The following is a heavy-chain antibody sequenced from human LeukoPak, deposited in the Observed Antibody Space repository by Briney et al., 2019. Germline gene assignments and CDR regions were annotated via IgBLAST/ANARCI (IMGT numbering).Heavy chain of an antibody. D-gene: IGHD6-13*01. Sequence: GYLRLSCAGSGFTFSSYALHWVRPAPGQGLEWVAVISYDGSNKYYADSVKGRFTISRDNSKNTLYLQMNSLRAEDTAVYYCARGHGIAAAGKGFDPWGQGTLVTVSS. CDR3: ARGHGIAAAGKGFDP. J-gene: IGHJ5*02. CDR1: GFTFSSYA. V-gene: IGHV3-30*01. CDR2: ISYDGSNK.